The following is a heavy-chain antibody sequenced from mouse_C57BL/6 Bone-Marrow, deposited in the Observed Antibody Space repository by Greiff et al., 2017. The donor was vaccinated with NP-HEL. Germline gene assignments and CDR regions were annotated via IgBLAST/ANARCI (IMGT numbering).Heavy chain of an antibody. Sequence: VKLQQPGAELVKPGASVKLSCKASGYTFTSYWMHWVKQRPGQGLEWIGMIHPNSGSTNYNEKFKSKATLTVDKSSSTAYMQLSSLTSEDSAVYYCAYWGYYAMDYWGQGTSVTVSS. CDR3: AYWGYYAMDY. J-gene: IGHJ4*01. CDR2: IHPNSGST. V-gene: IGHV1-64*01. CDR1: GYTFTSYW. D-gene: IGHD4-1*01.